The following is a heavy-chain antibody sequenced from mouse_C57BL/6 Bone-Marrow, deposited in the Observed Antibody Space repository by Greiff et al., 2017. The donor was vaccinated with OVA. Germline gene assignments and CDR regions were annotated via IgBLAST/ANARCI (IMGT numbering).Heavy chain of an antibody. CDR2: IDPATGGT. CDR3: TRGYSNYYAMDY. CDR1: GYTFTDYE. D-gene: IGHD2-5*01. Sequence: QVQLQQSGAELVRPGASVTLSCKASGYTFTDYEMHWVKQTPVHGLEWIGAIDPATGGTAYNQTFKGKAILTADKSSSTAYMELRSLTSEDSDVYYCTRGYSNYYAMDYWGQGTSVTVSS. V-gene: IGHV1-15*01. J-gene: IGHJ4*01.